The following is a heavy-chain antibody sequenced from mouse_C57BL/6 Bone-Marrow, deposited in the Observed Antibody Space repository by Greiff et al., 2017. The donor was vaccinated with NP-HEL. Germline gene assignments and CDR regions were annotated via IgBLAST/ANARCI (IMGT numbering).Heavy chain of an antibody. D-gene: IGHD1-1*01. CDR1: GFTFTDYY. J-gene: IGHJ1*03. Sequence: EVQLQQSGPVLVKPGPSVKISCKASGFTFTDYYMHWVKQSHGKSLEWIGLVYPYNGGTSSNQKFKGKATLTVATSSSPAYMELNSLTSEYSAVYYCARSNYYGTSSWYFDVWGTGTTVTVSS. CDR2: VYPYNGGT. CDR3: ARSNYYGTSSWYFDV. V-gene: IGHV1-36*01.